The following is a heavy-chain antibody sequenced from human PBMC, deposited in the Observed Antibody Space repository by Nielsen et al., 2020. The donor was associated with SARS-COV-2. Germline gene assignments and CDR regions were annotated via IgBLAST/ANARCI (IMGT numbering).Heavy chain of an antibody. V-gene: IGHV3-53*01. Sequence: GGSLSLPCAASGSTSGANYLSGVRQAPGKGLEWVSVIYSGGSTYYADSVKGRFTISRDNSKNTLYLQMNSLRAEDTAVYYCARESNSTYGMDVWGQGTTVTVSS. CDR1: GSTSGANY. J-gene: IGHJ6*02. D-gene: IGHD2/OR15-2a*01. CDR3: ARESNSTYGMDV. CDR2: IYSGGST.